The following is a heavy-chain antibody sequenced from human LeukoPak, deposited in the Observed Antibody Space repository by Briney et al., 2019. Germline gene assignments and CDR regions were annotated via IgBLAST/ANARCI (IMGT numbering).Heavy chain of an antibody. Sequence: SVKVSCKASGGTFSSYAISWVRQAPGQGLEWMGGIIPIFGTANYAQKFRGRVTITADESTSTAYMELSSLRSEDTAVDYCAREGYYGSGSYYPYLYWGQGTLVTVSS. V-gene: IGHV1-69*13. CDR3: AREGYYGSGSYYPYLY. CDR1: GGTFSSYA. J-gene: IGHJ4*02. D-gene: IGHD3-10*01. CDR2: IIPIFGTA.